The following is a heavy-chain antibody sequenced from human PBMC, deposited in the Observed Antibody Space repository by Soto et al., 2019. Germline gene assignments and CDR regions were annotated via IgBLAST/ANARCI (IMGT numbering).Heavy chain of an antibody. J-gene: IGHJ3*02. D-gene: IGHD3-9*01. V-gene: IGHV3-23*01. CDR2: ISGSGGST. CDR1: GFTFSSYA. Sequence: GGSLRLSCAASGFTFSSYAMSWVRQAPGKGLEWVSAISGSGGSTYYADSVKGRFTISRDNSKNTLYLQMKSLRAEDTAVYYCAKDVFDWLLFDAFDIWGQGTMVTVSS. CDR3: AKDVFDWLLFDAFDI.